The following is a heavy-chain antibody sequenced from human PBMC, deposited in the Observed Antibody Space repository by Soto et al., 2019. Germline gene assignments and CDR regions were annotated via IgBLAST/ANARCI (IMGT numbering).Heavy chain of an antibody. J-gene: IGHJ6*03. CDR1: GDSLNGYY. CDR3: SRGLCSGGTCQQPRSYYNYYRDV. Sequence: QVHLQQWGAGPLRPSETLSLTCGVFGDSLNGYYWTWIRQTPGKGLEWIGEISHGGSTNYNQSLKSRVSISRDTSKNHVSLSLTSVTAADTAIYYCSRGLCSGGTCQQPRSYYNYYRDVWGEGTTVTVS. D-gene: IGHD2-15*01. V-gene: IGHV4-34*01. CDR2: ISHGGST.